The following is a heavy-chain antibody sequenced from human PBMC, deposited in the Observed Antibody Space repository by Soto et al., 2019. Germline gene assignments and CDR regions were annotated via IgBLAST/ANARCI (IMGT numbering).Heavy chain of an antibody. CDR2: ISRDGGTK. D-gene: IGHD2-8*02. CDR1: GFTVSTYC. V-gene: IGHV3-30*03. J-gene: IGHJ4*02. Sequence: QVQLVESGGGVVQPGRSLRLSCAVSGFTVSTYCMHWVRQAPGKGLEWVAVISRDGGTKYYADSVKGRFTISRDNSRNTLFLEMNSVRGDDMAVYYCTGEVASGYWGQGTLVTVSS. CDR3: TGEVASGY.